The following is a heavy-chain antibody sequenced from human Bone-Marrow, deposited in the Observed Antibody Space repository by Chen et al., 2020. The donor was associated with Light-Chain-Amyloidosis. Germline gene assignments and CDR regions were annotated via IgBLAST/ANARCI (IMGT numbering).Heavy chain of an antibody. CDR3: AKDISYDDILPGYPADAFDI. V-gene: IGHV3-23*04. Sequence: EVQLVESGGGLLQRGGSLRLSCAASGFDFSSYAMRWVRRAPGKGLEWVATIRGRGGSRYYGASVKGRLTISRDNSKNALFLQMNSRRAEDTAVYYCAKDISYDDILPGYPADAFDIWGQGTMVTVSS. CDR1: GFDFSSYA. CDR2: IRGRGGSR. D-gene: IGHD3-9*01. J-gene: IGHJ3*02.